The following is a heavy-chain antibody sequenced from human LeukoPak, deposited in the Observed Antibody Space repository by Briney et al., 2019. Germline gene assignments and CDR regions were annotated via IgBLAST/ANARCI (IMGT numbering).Heavy chain of an antibody. Sequence: GGSLRLSCAASGFTLRTYWMSWVRQAPGKGLEWVASIKRDGSEKYYVDSVKGRFTISRDNAKNSLYLQMNSLRAEDTAVYYCARIVEVGANFDYWGQGTLVTVSS. CDR2: IKRDGSEK. CDR1: GFTLRTYW. D-gene: IGHD1-26*01. CDR3: ARIVEVGANFDY. J-gene: IGHJ4*02. V-gene: IGHV3-7*01.